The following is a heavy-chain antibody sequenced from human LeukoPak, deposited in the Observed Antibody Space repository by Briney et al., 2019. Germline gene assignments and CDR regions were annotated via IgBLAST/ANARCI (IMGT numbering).Heavy chain of an antibody. D-gene: IGHD3-10*01. CDR1: GYSFANNW. V-gene: IGHV5-51*01. Sequence: GESLKISCKGSGYSFANNWIAWVRQMPGKGLEWMGIIHPGDSDTRCRPSFQGQVTISADKSISTAYLQWSSLKASDTAMYYCIVGFGDLSSASDIWGQGTMVTVSS. J-gene: IGHJ3*02. CDR3: IVGFGDLSSASDI. CDR2: IHPGDSDT.